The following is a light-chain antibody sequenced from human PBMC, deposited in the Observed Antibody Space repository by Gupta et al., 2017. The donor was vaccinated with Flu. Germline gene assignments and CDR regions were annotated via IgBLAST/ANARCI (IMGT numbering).Light chain of an antibody. CDR1: QSISSW. V-gene: IGKV1-5*03. CDR2: KGS. J-gene: IGKJ1*01. CDR3: QQYNSYWT. Sequence: DIHITHSPSTLSSSVGDRVPIPCRASQSISSWLAWYQQKPGKAPKLLIYKGSSLESGVPSRFSGSGSGTEFTITISSLQPDDFATYYSQQYNSYWTFGQGTKVEIK.